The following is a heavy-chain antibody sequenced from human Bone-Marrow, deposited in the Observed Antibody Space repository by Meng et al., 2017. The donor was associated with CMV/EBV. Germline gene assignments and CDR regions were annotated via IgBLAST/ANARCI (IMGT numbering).Heavy chain of an antibody. CDR1: GFTFSSYW. CDR3: AKGHPYYYYGMDV. J-gene: IGHJ6*02. Sequence: GESLKISCAASGFTFSSYWMHWVRQAPGKGLEWVAVIWYDGSNKYYADSVKGRFTISRDNSKNTLYLQMNSLRAEDTAVYYCAKGHPYYYYGMDVWGQGTTVTVSS. CDR2: IWYDGSNK. V-gene: IGHV3-33*06.